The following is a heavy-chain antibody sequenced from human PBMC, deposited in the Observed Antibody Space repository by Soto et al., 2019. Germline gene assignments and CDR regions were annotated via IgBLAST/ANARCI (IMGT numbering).Heavy chain of an antibody. CDR3: ARDSRSAFGDY. D-gene: IGHD2-15*01. V-gene: IGHV3-33*01. CDR2: IWYDGSNK. J-gene: IGHJ4*02. CDR1: GFTFSSYG. Sequence: QVQLVESGGGVVQPGRSLRLSCAASGFTFSSYGMHWVRQAPGKGLEWVAVIWYDGSNKCYADSVKGRFTISRDNSKNTLYLQMNSLRADDTAVYYCARDSRSAFGDYWGQGTLVTVSS.